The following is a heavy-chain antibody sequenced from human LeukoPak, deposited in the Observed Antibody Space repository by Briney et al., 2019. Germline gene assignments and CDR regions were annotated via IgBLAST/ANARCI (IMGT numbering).Heavy chain of an antibody. V-gene: IGHV1-24*01. D-gene: IGHD1-26*01. CDR2: FDPEDGET. CDR1: GYTFTSYG. J-gene: IGHJ3*02. CDR3: ATDWNSGSYSLAFDI. Sequence: ASVKVSCKASGYTFTSYGISWVRQAPGKGLEWMGGFDPEDGETIYAQKFQGRVTMTEDTSTDTAYMELSSLRSEDTAVYYCATDWNSGSYSLAFDIWGQGTMVTVSS.